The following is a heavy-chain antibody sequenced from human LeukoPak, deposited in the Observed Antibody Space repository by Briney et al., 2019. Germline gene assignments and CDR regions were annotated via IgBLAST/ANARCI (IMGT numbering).Heavy chain of an antibody. J-gene: IGHJ5*02. CDR2: ISSSGSTI. CDR3: SGTKTAAAFDL. V-gene: IGHV3-11*04. D-gene: IGHD2-8*01. Sequence: GGSLRLSCAASGFTFSDYYMSWIRQAPGKVLEWVSYISSSGSTIYYADSVKGRFTISRDNAKNSLYLQMNSLRAEDTAVYYCSGTKTAAAFDLWGQGTLVTVSS. CDR1: GFTFSDYY.